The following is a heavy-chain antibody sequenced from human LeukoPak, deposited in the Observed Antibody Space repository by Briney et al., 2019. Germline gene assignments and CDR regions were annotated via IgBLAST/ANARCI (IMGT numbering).Heavy chain of an antibody. CDR1: GGSISSGDYY. CDR2: IYYSGST. J-gene: IGHJ4*02. CDR3: ARSLDSSSWYYFDY. Sequence: SSETLSLTCTVSGGSISSGDYYWSWIRQPPGKGLEWIGYIYYSGSTYYNPSLKSRVTISVDTSKNQFSLKLSSVTAADTAVYYCARSLDSSSWYYFDYWGQGTLVTVSS. V-gene: IGHV4-30-4*08. D-gene: IGHD6-13*01.